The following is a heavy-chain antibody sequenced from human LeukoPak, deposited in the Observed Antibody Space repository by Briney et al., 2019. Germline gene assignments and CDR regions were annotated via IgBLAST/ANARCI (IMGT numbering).Heavy chain of an antibody. J-gene: IGHJ4*02. V-gene: IGHV4-61*02. CDR2: FHTSEGT. Sequence: SETLSLTCAVSGASVNTGTYFWTWVRQPAGKALEWIGRFHTSEGTHYNPSLESRVTISVDTSKNHFSLEMTSVTAADTAVYYCARDDQEFDYWGQGTLVTVSS. CDR3: ARDDQEFDY. CDR1: GASVNTGTYF.